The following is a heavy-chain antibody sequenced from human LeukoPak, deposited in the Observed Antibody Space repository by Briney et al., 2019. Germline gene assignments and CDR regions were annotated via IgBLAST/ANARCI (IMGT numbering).Heavy chain of an antibody. J-gene: IGHJ4*02. D-gene: IGHD4-11*01. Sequence: ASVKVSCKASGYTFTGYYMHWVRQAPGQGLEWMGWMNPNSGNTGYAQKFQGRVTITWSTSISTAYMELSSLRSEDTALYYCARVGYSNSYDYWGQGTLVTVSS. CDR2: MNPNSGNT. CDR3: ARVGYSNSYDY. V-gene: IGHV1-8*03. CDR1: GYTFTGYY.